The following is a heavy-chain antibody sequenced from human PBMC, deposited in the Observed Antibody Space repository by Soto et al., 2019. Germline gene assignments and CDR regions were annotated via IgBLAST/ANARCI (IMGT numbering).Heavy chain of an antibody. CDR1: GFNFSIFG. CDR3: AKDHYYDFWSGIDY. D-gene: IGHD3-3*01. Sequence: PGGSLRLSCAVSGFNFSIFGMHWVRQAPGKGLEWVAVISNDGSYKYYAESVKGRFTISRDNSKSTQYLQMDSLRAEGTAIYFCAKDHYYDFWSGIDYWGQGTLVTVSS. CDR2: ISNDGSYK. J-gene: IGHJ4*02. V-gene: IGHV3-30*18.